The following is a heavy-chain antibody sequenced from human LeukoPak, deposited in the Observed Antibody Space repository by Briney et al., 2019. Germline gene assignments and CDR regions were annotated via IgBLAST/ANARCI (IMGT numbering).Heavy chain of an antibody. D-gene: IGHD6-6*01. CDR2: ICPGDSDT. V-gene: IGHV5-51*01. J-gene: IGHJ4*02. CDR1: GYSFTSYW. CDR3: ARAARVGKYTSSSGAYFDY. Sequence: GESLKISCKGSGYSFTSYWIGWVRQMPGKGLEWMGVICPGDSDTGYSPSFQGQVTISADKSISAAYLQWSSLEASDTAMYYCARAARVGKYTSSSGAYFDYWGQGTLVTVSS.